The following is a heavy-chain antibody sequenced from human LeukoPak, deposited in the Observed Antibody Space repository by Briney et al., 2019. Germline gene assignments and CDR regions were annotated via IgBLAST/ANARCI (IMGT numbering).Heavy chain of an antibody. CDR1: GFSFITYG. CDR2: IKQDGSEK. Sequence: PGESLRLSCAASGFSFITYGIHWVRQAPGKGLEWVANIKQDGSEKHYVDSVKGRFTISRDNAKNSLYLQMNSLRAEDTAVYYCARLQYSFLYGSGSYGVDYWGQGTLVTVSS. CDR3: ARLQYSFLYGSGSYGVDY. V-gene: IGHV3-7*01. J-gene: IGHJ4*02. D-gene: IGHD3-10*01.